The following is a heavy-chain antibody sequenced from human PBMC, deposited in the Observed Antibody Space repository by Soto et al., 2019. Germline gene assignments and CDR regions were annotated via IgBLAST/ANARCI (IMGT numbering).Heavy chain of an antibody. V-gene: IGHV3-33*01. CDR1: GFIFNTYG. Sequence: QVQLVESGGGVVQPGRSLRLSCAAAGFIFNTYGFHWVRQAPGKGLEWVSVIWSDGNNKYYADSVKGRFTISRDSSKNTLYLQMNSLRVEDTAVYYCARIQLDTIMALDYWGQGTLVTVS. CDR2: IWSDGNNK. J-gene: IGHJ4*02. CDR3: ARIQLDTIMALDY. D-gene: IGHD1-1*01.